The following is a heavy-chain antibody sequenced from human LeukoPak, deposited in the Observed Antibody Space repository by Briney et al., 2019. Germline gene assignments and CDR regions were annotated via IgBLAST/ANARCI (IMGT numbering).Heavy chain of an antibody. CDR2: IYYSGST. D-gene: IGHD3-3*01. Sequence: SETLSLTCTVSGGSIIIYYWSWIRQPPGKGLEWIGYIYYSGSTNYNPSLKSRVTISVDTSRNQFSLKLSSVTAADTAVYYCARTPDHYDLPFDYWGQGTLVTVSS. CDR3: ARTPDHYDLPFDY. CDR1: GGSIIIYY. J-gene: IGHJ4*02. V-gene: IGHV4-59*01.